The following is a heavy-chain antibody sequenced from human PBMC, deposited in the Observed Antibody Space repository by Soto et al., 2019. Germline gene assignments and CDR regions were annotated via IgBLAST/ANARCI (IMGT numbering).Heavy chain of an antibody. J-gene: IGHJ4*02. V-gene: IGHV3-30*18. D-gene: IGHD2-15*01. CDR2: ISYDGSNK. CDR3: AKRRGAGGHFFD. CDR1: GFTFSSYG. Sequence: PGGSLRRSCAASGFTFSSYGMHWVRQAPGKGLEWVAVISYDGSNKYYAGSVKGRFTISRDNSKNTLSLQMNSLTAEDTAVYFCAKRRGAGGHFFDRGQGTQVTVSS.